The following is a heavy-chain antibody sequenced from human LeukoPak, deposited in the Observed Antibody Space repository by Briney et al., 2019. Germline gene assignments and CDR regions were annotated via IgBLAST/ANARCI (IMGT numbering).Heavy chain of an antibody. CDR3: AGPGFPYY. V-gene: IGHV4-34*01. Sequence: SETLSLTCAVYGGSLSGYYWSWIRQPPGKGLEWIGEINHSGSTNYNPSLKTRVTISVDTSKNQFSLKLSSVTAADTAVYYCAGPGFPYYWGQGTLVTVSS. CDR2: INHSGST. CDR1: GGSLSGYY. J-gene: IGHJ4*02. D-gene: IGHD3-10*01.